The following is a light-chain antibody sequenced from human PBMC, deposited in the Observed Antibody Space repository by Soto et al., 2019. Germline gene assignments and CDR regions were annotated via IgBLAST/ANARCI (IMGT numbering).Light chain of an antibody. CDR3: QEYCSSPPWT. CDR2: GAS. Sequence: ELVLTQSPGTLSLSPGERATLSCRASQSVSSSYLAWYQQKPGQAPRLRIYGASSRATGIPDRFSGSGSGTDFTLTISRLEPEDFAVYYCQEYCSSPPWTVGQGTKVEIK. J-gene: IGKJ1*01. CDR1: QSVSSSY. V-gene: IGKV3-20*01.